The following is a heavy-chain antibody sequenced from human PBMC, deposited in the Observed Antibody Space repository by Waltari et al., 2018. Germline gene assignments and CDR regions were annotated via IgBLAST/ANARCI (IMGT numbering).Heavy chain of an antibody. D-gene: IGHD4-17*01. CDR3: ARGLYGGNSGGGD. V-gene: IGHV4-34*01. Sequence: QVQLQQWGAGLLKPSETLSLTCAVYGGSFSGYYWSWIRQPQGKGLEWIGEINHSGSTNYNPALKSRVTISVDTSKNQFALKLSSVTAADTAVYYWARGLYGGNSGGGDWGQGTLVTVSS. J-gene: IGHJ4*02. CDR2: INHSGST. CDR1: GGSFSGYY.